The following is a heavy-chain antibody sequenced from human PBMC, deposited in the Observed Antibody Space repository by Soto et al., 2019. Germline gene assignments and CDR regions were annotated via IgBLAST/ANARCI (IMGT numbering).Heavy chain of an antibody. CDR2: VLYSGTT. CDR3: AREDRLQSCGDVSGCFDP. J-gene: IGHJ5*02. V-gene: IGHV4-31*03. Sequence: SETLSLTCTVSGGSISIGAYYWSWIRQHPGRGRKWVWYVLYSGTTYGNPFLRSRVTISVETSKNQFSLRRTSVTAADAAVYYSAREDRLQSCGDVSGCFDPWGQGTLVTVSS. D-gene: IGHD3-10*01. CDR1: GGSISIGAYY.